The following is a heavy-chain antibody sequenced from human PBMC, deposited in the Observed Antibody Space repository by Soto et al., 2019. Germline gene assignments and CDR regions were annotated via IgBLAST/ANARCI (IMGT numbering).Heavy chain of an antibody. CDR1: GGSISSSSYY. J-gene: IGHJ3*01. D-gene: IGHD6-19*01. CDR2: IYYSGST. Sequence: NPSETLSLTCTVSGGSISSSSYYWGWIRQPPGKGLEWIGSIYYSGSTYYNPSLKSRVTISVDTSKNQFSLKLSSVTAADTAVYCFARRQGIEVVGSPYVVFDFGGKGTWATV. CDR3: ARRQGIEVVGSPYVVFDF. V-gene: IGHV4-39*01.